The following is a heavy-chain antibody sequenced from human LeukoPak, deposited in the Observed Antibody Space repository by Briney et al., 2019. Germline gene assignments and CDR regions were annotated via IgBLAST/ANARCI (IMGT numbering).Heavy chain of an antibody. D-gene: IGHD2-21*02. CDR2: IKPNSGVT. J-gene: IGHJ4*02. CDR1: GYTFATYF. Sequence: ASVKVSCKTSGYTFATYFMHWVRQAPGQGLEWMGYIKPNSGVTNYAQEFRGRVTITWDTSISTAYIELSGLTSDDTAIYYCARPTYCGSDCYLNFDYWGQGTLVTVSS. CDR3: ARPTYCGSDCYLNFDY. V-gene: IGHV1-2*02.